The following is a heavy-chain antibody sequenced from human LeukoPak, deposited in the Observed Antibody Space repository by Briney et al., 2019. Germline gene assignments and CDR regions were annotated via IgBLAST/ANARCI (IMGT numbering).Heavy chain of an antibody. CDR3: GGGFGLLPVLVY. D-gene: IGHD2-15*01. V-gene: IGHV4-59*01. Sequence: SETLSLTCTVSGGSISSYYWSWIRQPPGQGLEWIGYIYYSGSTNYNPSLKTRVTISVDTSKNQFSLKLSSVTAADTAVYYCGGGFGLLPVLVYWGQGTLVTVSS. J-gene: IGHJ4*02. CDR2: IYYSGST. CDR1: GGSISSYY.